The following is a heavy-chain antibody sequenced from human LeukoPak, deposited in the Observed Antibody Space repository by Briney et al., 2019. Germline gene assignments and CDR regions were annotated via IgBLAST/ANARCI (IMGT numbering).Heavy chain of an antibody. CDR2: ISWNSGSI. Sequence: PGGSLRLSCAASGFTFDDYAMHWVRQAPGKGLEWVSGISWNSGSIGYADSVKGRFTISRDNAKNSLYLQMNSLRAEDTAVYYCGGPNPLLERPSAMDVWGQGTTVTVSS. J-gene: IGHJ6*02. CDR1: GFTFDDYA. CDR3: GGPNPLLERPSAMDV. V-gene: IGHV3-9*01. D-gene: IGHD6-25*01.